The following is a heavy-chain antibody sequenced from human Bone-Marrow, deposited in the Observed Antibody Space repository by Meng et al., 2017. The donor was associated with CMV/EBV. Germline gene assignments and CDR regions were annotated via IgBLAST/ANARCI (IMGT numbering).Heavy chain of an antibody. CDR2: INSDGSST. V-gene: IGHV3-74*01. Sequence: GESLKISCAASGFTFSSYWMHWVRQAPGKGLVWVSRINSDGSSTSYADSVKGRFTISRDNAKNTLYLQMNSLRAEDTAVYYCARASYYDFWSGYSFGPLKPGAFDIWGQGTMVTGSS. J-gene: IGHJ3*02. D-gene: IGHD3-3*01. CDR1: GFTFSSYW. CDR3: ARASYYDFWSGYSFGPLKPGAFDI.